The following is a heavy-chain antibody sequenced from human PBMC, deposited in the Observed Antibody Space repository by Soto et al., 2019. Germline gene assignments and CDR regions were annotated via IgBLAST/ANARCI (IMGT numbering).Heavy chain of an antibody. CDR1: GASITSGGYY. J-gene: IGHJ3*02. D-gene: IGHD1-26*01. CDR3: ARATLVGANFDAFDI. Sequence: QVQLQESGPGLVNPSQTLSLTCTFSGASITSGGYYWTWIRQHPGKVLEWIGYIYYSGTTYYNPSLKSRFTISVDTSKNQFSLKLSSVTGADTAVYYCARATLVGANFDAFDIWGQGTMVTVSS. CDR2: IYYSGTT. V-gene: IGHV4-31*03.